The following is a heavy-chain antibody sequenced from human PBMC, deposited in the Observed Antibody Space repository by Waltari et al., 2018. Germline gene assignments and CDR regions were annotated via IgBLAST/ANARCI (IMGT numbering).Heavy chain of an antibody. Sequence: QVQLQESGPGLVKPSETLSLTCTVSGGSISSYYWSWIRQPAGKGLEWIGRIYTSGSTNYNPSLKNRVTMSVDTSKNQFSLKLSSVTAADTAVYYCARARELLLPDAFDIWGQGTMVTVSS. CDR1: GGSISSYY. V-gene: IGHV4-4*07. CDR3: ARARELLLPDAFDI. CDR2: IYTSGST. J-gene: IGHJ3*02. D-gene: IGHD1-26*01.